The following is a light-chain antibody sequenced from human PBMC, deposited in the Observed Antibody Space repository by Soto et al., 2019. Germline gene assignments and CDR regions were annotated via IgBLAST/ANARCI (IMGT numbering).Light chain of an antibody. CDR2: GAS. Sequence: EIVMTQSPATLSVSPGERATLSCRASQSVSSNLAWYQQNPGQAPRLLIYGASTRATGIPARFSGSGSGTEFTLTISSLQSEDFAVYYCQIGVTFGPGTKVDIK. CDR1: QSVSSN. V-gene: IGKV3-15*01. CDR3: QIGVT. J-gene: IGKJ3*01.